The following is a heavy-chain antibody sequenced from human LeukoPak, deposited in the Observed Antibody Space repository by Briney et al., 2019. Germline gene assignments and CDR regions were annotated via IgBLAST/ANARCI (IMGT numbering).Heavy chain of an antibody. CDR1: GGSISSYY. J-gene: IGHJ1*01. Sequence: SETLSLTCTVSGGSISSYYWSWIRQPPGKGLEWIGYIYYSGSTNYNPSLKSRVTISVDTSKNQFSLKLSSGTAADTAVYYCARFTYYYGSGSYLGYFQHWGQGTLVTVSS. CDR3: ARFTYYYGSGSYLGYFQH. D-gene: IGHD3-10*01. CDR2: IYYSGST. V-gene: IGHV4-59*08.